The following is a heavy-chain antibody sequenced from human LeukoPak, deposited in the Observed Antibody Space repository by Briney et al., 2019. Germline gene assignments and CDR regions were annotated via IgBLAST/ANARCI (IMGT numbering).Heavy chain of an antibody. CDR3: ASSRAVVQGGTACSDY. V-gene: IGHV3-23*01. D-gene: IGHD3-10*01. Sequence: GGSLRLSCAASGFTFSSYAMSWVRQAPGKGLEWVSAISGSGGGTYYADSVKGRFTISRDNSKNTLYLQMNSLRAEDTAVYYCASSRAVVQGGTACSDYCGQGTLVTVSS. CDR2: ISGSGGGT. J-gene: IGHJ4*02. CDR1: GFTFSSYA.